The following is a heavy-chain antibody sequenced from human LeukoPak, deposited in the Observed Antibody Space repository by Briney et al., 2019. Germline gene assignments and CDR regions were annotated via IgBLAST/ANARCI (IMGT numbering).Heavy chain of an antibody. D-gene: IGHD3-10*01. CDR3: ARVEEGYGSGRRENYYYYYMDV. J-gene: IGHJ6*03. CDR2: IHYSGST. Sequence: SETLSLTCTVSGGSISSYYWSWIRQPPGKGLEWIGYIHYSGSTNYNPSLKSRVTISIDTSKNQFSLKLSSVTAADTAVYYCARVEEGYGSGRRENYYYYYMDVWGKGTTVTISS. CDR1: GGSISSYY. V-gene: IGHV4-59*01.